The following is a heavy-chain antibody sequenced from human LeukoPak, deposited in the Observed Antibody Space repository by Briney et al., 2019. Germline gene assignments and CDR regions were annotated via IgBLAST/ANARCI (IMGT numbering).Heavy chain of an antibody. CDR2: IYYSGST. Sequence: SETLSLTCTVSGGSISSYYWSWIRQPPGKGLEWIGYIYYSGSTNYNPSLKSRVTISVDTSKNQFSLKLSSVTAADTAVYYCARGPQAYYGDRRYFDYWGQGTLVTVSS. V-gene: IGHV4-59*01. J-gene: IGHJ4*02. CDR1: GGSISSYY. CDR3: ARGPQAYYGDRRYFDY. D-gene: IGHD4-17*01.